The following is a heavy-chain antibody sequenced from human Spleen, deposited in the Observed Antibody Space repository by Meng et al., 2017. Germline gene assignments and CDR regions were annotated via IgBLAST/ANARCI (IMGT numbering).Heavy chain of an antibody. V-gene: IGHV3-48*03. CDR2: ISSRGGTI. J-gene: IGHJ4*02. Sequence: GGSLRLSCAASGFTFSNYEMNWVRQAPGKGLEWVSYISSRGGTIYYADSVKGRFTISRDNAKNSLYLQMHTLRAEDTALYYCARISGYYLDYWGQGTLVTVSS. CDR1: GFTFSNYE. D-gene: IGHD3-22*01. CDR3: ARISGYYLDY.